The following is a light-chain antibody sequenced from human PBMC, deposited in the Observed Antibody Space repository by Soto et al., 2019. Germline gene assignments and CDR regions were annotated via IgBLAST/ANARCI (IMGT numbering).Light chain of an antibody. CDR2: KVS. J-gene: IGKJ3*01. CDR1: QSLVYSDGNIY. V-gene: IGKV2-30*01. CDR3: MQVTHWPFT. Sequence: DVVMTQSPLSLPVTLGQPASISCRSSQSLVYSDGNIYLNWFQQRPGQSPRRLIYKVSNRDSGVPDRFSGSGSGTEFTLKIGRVEAEDVAVYYCMQVTHWPFTFGPGTKVDIK.